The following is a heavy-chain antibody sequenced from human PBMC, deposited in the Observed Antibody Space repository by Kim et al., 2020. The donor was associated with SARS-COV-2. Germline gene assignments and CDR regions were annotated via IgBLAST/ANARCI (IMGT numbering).Heavy chain of an antibody. Sequence: SRVTISVDTSKNQFSLKLSSVTAADTAVYYCARDSAAIAAGTWGQGTLVTVSS. CDR3: ARDSAAIAAGT. V-gene: IGHV4-59*01. D-gene: IGHD6-25*01. J-gene: IGHJ5*02.